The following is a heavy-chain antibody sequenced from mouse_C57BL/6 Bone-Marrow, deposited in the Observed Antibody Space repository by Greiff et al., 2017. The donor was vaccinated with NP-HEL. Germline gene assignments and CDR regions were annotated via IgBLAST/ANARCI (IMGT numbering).Heavy chain of an antibody. CDR2: INPNNGGT. Sequence: VQLQQSGPELVKPGASVKIPCKASGYTFTDYNMDWVKQSHGKSLEWIGDINPNNGGTIYNQKFKGKATLTVDKSSSTAYMELRSLTSEDTAVYYCARDYYGSRVLCAYWGQGTLVTVSA. J-gene: IGHJ3*01. CDR1: GYTFTDYN. CDR3: ARDYYGSRVLCAY. V-gene: IGHV1-18*01. D-gene: IGHD1-1*01.